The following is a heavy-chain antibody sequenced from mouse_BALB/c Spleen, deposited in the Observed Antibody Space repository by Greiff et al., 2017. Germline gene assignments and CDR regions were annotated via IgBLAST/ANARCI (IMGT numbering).Heavy chain of an antibody. Sequence: DVMLVESGGGLVQPGGSLKLSCAASGFTFSSYGMSWVRQTPDKRLELVATINSNGGSTYYPDSVKGRFTISRDNAKNTLYLQMSSLKSEDTAMYYCARSLWYYAMDYWGQGTSVTVSS. J-gene: IGHJ4*01. D-gene: IGHD1-1*02. CDR2: INSNGGST. V-gene: IGHV5-6-3*01. CDR1: GFTFSSYG. CDR3: ARSLWYYAMDY.